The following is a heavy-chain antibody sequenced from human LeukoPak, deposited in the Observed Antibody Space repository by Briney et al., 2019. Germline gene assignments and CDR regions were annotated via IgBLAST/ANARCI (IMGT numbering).Heavy chain of an antibody. CDR2: ISSSAGSI. D-gene: IGHD1-26*01. CDR3: ARISSGTYLH. V-gene: IGHV3-48*03. CDR1: GFTFSSYE. J-gene: IGHJ4*02. Sequence: GGSLRLSCAASGFTFSSYEMNWVRQAPGKGLEWVSYISSSAGSIHYADSVKGRFTISRDNAKNSLYLQMNSLRAEDTAVYYCARISSGTYLHWGQGTLVIVSS.